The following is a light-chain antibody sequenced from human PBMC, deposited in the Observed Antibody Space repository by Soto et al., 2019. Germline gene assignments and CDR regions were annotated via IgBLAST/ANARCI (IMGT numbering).Light chain of an antibody. Sequence: DILMTHSPSTLSTSVENRFTITFRASQSISGRLAWYQLKPGKAPKLLIYEASSLESGVPSRFSGSGSGTDFTLTISSLESEDFAVYYCQQRSNWWTFGQGTKVDI. V-gene: IGKV1-5*03. J-gene: IGKJ1*01. CDR1: QSISGR. CDR2: EAS. CDR3: QQRSNWWT.